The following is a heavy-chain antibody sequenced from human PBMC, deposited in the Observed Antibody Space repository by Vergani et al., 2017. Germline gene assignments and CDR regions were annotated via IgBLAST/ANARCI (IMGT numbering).Heavy chain of an antibody. CDR3: AKSLATIPLEPEFDY. CDR1: GFTFSSYA. CDR2: ISYDGSNK. D-gene: IGHD5-12*01. J-gene: IGHJ4*02. V-gene: IGHV3-30*07. Sequence: VQLVESGGGLVQPGRSLRLSCAASGFTFSSYAMHWVRQAPGKGLEWVAVISYDGSNKYYADSVKGRFTISRDNSKNTLYLQMNSLRAEDTAVYYCAKSLATIPLEPEFDYWGQGTLVTVSS.